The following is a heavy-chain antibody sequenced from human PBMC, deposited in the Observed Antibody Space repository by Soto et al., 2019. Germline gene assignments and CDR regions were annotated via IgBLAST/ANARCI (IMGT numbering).Heavy chain of an antibody. J-gene: IGHJ6*02. CDR2: RSYDGSNK. CDR3: TPANFDILTGYVDVMHV. V-gene: IGHV3-30*03. CDR1: GFTLSRYG. D-gene: IGHD3-9*01. Sequence: GGYLKLSCAASGFTLSRYGMHWVRQAPGKGLEWVAGRSYDGSNKYYADSVKGRFTIPRDNSKNTLYLQMNSLRAEDTAVYYCTPANFDILTGYVDVMHVRSQGSTVTASS.